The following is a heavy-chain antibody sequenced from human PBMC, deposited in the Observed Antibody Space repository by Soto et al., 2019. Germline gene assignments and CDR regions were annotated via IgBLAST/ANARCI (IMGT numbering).Heavy chain of an antibody. V-gene: IGHV3-33*01. CDR2: IWYDGSNK. CDR3: ARDLSYGDLYYFDY. CDR1: GFTFSTYG. Sequence: QVQVVESGGGVVQPGTSLRLSCAASGFTFSTYGMHWVRQAPGKGLEWVAVIWYDGSNKYYADSVKGRFTISRDNSKNTLYLQMNSLRAEDTAVYYCARDLSYGDLYYFDYWGQGTLVTVSS. J-gene: IGHJ4*02. D-gene: IGHD4-17*01.